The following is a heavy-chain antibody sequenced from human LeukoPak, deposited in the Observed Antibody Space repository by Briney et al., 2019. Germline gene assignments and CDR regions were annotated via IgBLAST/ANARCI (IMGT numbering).Heavy chain of an antibody. J-gene: IGHJ4*02. CDR1: GFTFSSYA. CDR2: IRSKAYGGTT. Sequence: GGSLRLSCAASGFTFSSYAMSWVRQAPGKGLEWVGFIRSKAYGGTTEYAASVKGRFTISRDDSKSIAYLQMNSLKTEDTAVYYCTRPWYYDSSGYNWGQGTLVTVSS. V-gene: IGHV3-49*04. CDR3: TRPWYYDSSGYN. D-gene: IGHD3-22*01.